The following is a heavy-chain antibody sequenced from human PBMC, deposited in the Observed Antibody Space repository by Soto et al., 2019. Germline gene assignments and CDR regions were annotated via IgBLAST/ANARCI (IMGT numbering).Heavy chain of an antibody. CDR1: GYTFSSYD. Sequence: QVQLVQSGAEVKKPGASVKVSCKASGYTFSSYDINWVRQATGQGLEWMGWLNPNSGDTGYAQKFQGRVTLTRNTSINTAYIELSSLTSDDPVVYYCATSGGGWYLYWGQGTLVTVSS. V-gene: IGHV1-8*01. CDR3: ATSGGGWYLY. J-gene: IGHJ4*02. CDR2: LNPNSGDT. D-gene: IGHD6-19*01.